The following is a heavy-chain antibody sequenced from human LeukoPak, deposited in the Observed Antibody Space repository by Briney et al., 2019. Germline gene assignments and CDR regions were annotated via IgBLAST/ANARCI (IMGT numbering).Heavy chain of an antibody. CDR2: INPSGGST. J-gene: IGHJ6*03. CDR1: GYTFTSYY. D-gene: IGHD1-26*01. V-gene: IGHV1-46*01. Sequence: ASVKVSCKASGYTFTSYYMHWVRQAPGQGLEWMGIINPSGGSTSYAQKFQGRVTMTRDTSTSTVYMELSSLRSEDTAVYYCARDPTRVVGATNYYYYYMDVWGKGTTVTISS. CDR3: ARDPTRVVGATNYYYYYMDV.